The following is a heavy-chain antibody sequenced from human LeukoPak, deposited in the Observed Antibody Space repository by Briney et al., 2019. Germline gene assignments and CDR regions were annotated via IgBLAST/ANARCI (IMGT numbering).Heavy chain of an antibody. V-gene: IGHV4-34*01. CDR1: GGSLSGSY. Sequence: PSETLSLTCAVYGGSLSGSYWSWIRQPPGKGLEWIGEINHSGSANYNPSLKSRVTLSIDKSKNQFSLNVNSVTAADTAVYYCARGSWFDPWGQGTLVTVSS. CDR2: INHSGSA. CDR3: ARGSWFDP. J-gene: IGHJ5*02.